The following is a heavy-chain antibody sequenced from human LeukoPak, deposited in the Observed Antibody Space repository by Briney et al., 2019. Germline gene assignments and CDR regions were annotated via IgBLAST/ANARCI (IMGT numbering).Heavy chain of an antibody. CDR2: IKQDGSEK. J-gene: IGHJ4*02. CDR1: EFTFSSYW. V-gene: IGHV3-7*01. D-gene: IGHD3-10*01. Sequence: GGSLRLSCAASEFTFSSYWMSWVRQAPGKGLEWVANIKQDGSEKYYVDSVKGRFTISRDNAKNSLYLQMNSLRAEDTAVYYCARGEYGSGSYRIDYWGQGTLVTVSS. CDR3: ARGEYGSGSYRIDY.